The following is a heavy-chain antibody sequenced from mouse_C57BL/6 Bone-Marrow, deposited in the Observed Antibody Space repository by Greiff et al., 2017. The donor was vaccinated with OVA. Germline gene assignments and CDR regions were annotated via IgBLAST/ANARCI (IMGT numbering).Heavy chain of an antibody. V-gene: IGHV1-31*01. CDR2: IYPYNGDS. CDR3: ASGTGFDY. D-gene: IGHD2-14*01. CDR1: GYSFTGYY. J-gene: IGHJ2*01. Sequence: EVQLQQSGPELVKPGASVKISCKASGYSFTGYYMHWVKQRPGHSLEWIGYIYPYNGDSSYNQKFKGKATLTVDKSSSTAYMELRSLTSEDSAVYCCASGTGFDYWGQGTTLTVSS.